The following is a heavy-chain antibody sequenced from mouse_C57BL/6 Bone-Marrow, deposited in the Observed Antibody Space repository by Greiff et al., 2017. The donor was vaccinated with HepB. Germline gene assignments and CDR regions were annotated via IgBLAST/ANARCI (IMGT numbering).Heavy chain of an antibody. Sequence: DVKLQESGPELVKPGDSVKISCKASGYSFTGYFMNWVMQSHGKSLEWIGRINPYNGDTFYNQKFKGKATLTVDKSSSTAHMELRSLTSEDSAVYYCASDYYGSSSAMDYWGQGTSVTVSS. CDR3: ASDYYGSSSAMDY. CDR1: GYSFTGYF. CDR2: INPYNGDT. J-gene: IGHJ4*01. D-gene: IGHD1-1*01. V-gene: IGHV1-20*01.